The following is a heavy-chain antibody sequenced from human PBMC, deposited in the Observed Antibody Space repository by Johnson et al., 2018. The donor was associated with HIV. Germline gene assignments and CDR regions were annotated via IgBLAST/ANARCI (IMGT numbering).Heavy chain of an antibody. V-gene: IGHV3-7*03. D-gene: IGHD3-10*01. CDR1: GFTFSSYW. Sequence: VQLVESGGGLVQPGGSLRLSCAASGFTFSSYWMSWVRQAPGKGLEWVANIKQDGSEKYYVDSVKGRFTISRDNAKNSVYLQMDSLRAGDTAVYYCAKGATYYYGSGSYYTGSAFDIWGQGTMVTVSS. CDR3: AKGATYYYGSGSYYTGSAFDI. CDR2: IKQDGSEK. J-gene: IGHJ3*02.